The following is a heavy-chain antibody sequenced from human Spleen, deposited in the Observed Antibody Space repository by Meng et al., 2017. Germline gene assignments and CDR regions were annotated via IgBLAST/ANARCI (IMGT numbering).Heavy chain of an antibody. CDR1: GFTFSSYA. CDR2: ISGRGGST. J-gene: IGHJ4*02. Sequence: GGSLRLSCVASGFTFSSYAMSWVRQAPGKGLEWVSTISGRGGSTYYADSVKGRFTISRDTPKNTLYLQMSSLRAEDTAVYYCAKDHSSSWYEGPFDYWGQGTLVTVSS. V-gene: IGHV3-23*01. CDR3: AKDHSSSWYEGPFDY. D-gene: IGHD6-13*01.